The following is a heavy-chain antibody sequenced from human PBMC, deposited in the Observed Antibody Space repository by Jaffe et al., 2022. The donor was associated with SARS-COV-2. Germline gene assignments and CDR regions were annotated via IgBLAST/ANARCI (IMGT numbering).Heavy chain of an antibody. Sequence: QLQLQESGPGLVRPSETLSLTCTVSGVSGGSIHSTAYYWGWVRQPPGKGLEWIGTIYYGGKSYYNPSLQSRVTISEDTSKNQFSLNLRSVTAADTAMYYCVSSTAAGGLYYFYYGMDVWGQGTTVTVSS. J-gene: IGHJ6*02. V-gene: IGHV4-39*01. CDR3: VSSTAAGGLYYFYYGMDV. D-gene: IGHD6-13*01. CDR2: IYYGGKS. CDR1: GGSIHSTAYY.